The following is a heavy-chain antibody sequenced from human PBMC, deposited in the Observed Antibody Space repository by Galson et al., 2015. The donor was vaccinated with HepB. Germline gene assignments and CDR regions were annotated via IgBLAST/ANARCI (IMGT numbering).Heavy chain of an antibody. CDR3: ASIAARPTDY. CDR2: IDPSDSYP. Sequence: QSGAEEKKRGESLRNSCQGSGYSLTPYWLSWVRQMPGIGLARKGRIDPSDSYPHYSPSFQGHVTIPADKSISTAYLQWSSLKASDTAMYYRASIAARPTDYCGQGTMVTVSS. D-gene: IGHD6-6*01. J-gene: IGHJ3*01. V-gene: IGHV5-10-1*01. CDR1: GYSLTPYW.